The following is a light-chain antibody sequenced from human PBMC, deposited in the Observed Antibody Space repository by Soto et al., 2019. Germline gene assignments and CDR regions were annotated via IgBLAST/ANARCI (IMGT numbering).Light chain of an antibody. J-gene: IGLJ1*01. CDR3: SSYTGSSTLYV. CDR1: SSDVGGYNY. Sequence: QSALAQPASVSWSPGQSITISCTGTSSDVGGYNYVSWYQQHPSKAPKLPIYEVSNRPSGVSNRFSGSKSGNTASLTISGLQAEDEADYYCSSYTGSSTLYVFGTGTKVTVL. CDR2: EVS. V-gene: IGLV2-14*01.